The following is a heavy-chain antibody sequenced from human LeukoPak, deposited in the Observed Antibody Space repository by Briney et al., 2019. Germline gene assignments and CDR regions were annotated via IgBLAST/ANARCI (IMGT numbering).Heavy chain of an antibody. CDR2: ISSSSSTI. CDR1: GFTFSSYS. J-gene: IGHJ4*02. V-gene: IGHV3-48*04. D-gene: IGHD3-22*01. CDR3: ARTNPYFDSSGPLDY. Sequence: PGGSLRLSCAASGFTFSSYSMNWVRQAPGKGLEWVSYISSSSSTIYYADSVKGRFTISRDNAKNSLYLQMNSLRAEDTAVYYCARTNPYFDSSGPLDYWGQGTLVTVSS.